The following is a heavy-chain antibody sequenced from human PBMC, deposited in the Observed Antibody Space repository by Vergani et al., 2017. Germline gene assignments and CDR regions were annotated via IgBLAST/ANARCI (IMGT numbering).Heavy chain of an antibody. CDR1: GFTFSSDA. Sequence: EVQLLESGGGLVQPGGSLRLSCAASGFTFSSDAMSWVRQAPGKGLEWVSAISGSGGSTYYADSVQGRFTISRDNSKNTLYLQMNSLRAEDTAVYYCAKGYFDMVRGVRDYWGQGTLVTVSS. D-gene: IGHD3-10*01. J-gene: IGHJ4*02. CDR3: AKGYFDMVRGVRDY. V-gene: IGHV3-23*01. CDR2: ISGSGGST.